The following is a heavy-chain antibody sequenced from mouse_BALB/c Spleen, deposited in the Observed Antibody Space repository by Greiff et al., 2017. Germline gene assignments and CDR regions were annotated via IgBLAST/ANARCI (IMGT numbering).Heavy chain of an antibody. V-gene: IGHV1S22*01. CDR2: IYPGSGST. Sequence: LQQPGSELVRPGASVKLSCKASGYTFTSYWMHWVKQRPGQGLEWIGNIYPGSGSTNYDEKFKSKATLTVDTSSSTAYMQLSSLTSEDSAVYYCTKDYGYGTGDYWGQGTTLTVSS. J-gene: IGHJ2*01. CDR1: GYTFTSYW. D-gene: IGHD1-2*01. CDR3: TKDYGYGTGDY.